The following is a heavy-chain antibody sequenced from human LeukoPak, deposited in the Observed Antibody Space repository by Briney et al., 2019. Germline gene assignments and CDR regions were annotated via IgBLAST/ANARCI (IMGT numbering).Heavy chain of an antibody. Sequence: GGSLRLSCTASGFTCSSYPMSGVGQAPGKGLEWVSAFSECGDRTYYGDCVKGRFPIYRDHSKNPLSPQMNSLRAEDTAVYYCAKWANTVTYVGYFDYWGQGDLVPVSS. CDR3: AKWANTVTYVGYFDY. D-gene: IGHD4-17*01. CDR2: FSECGDRT. CDR1: GFTCSSYP. V-gene: IGHV3-23*01. J-gene: IGHJ4*02.